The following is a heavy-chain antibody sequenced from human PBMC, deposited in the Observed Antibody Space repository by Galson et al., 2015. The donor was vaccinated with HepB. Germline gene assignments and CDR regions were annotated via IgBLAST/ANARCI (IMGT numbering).Heavy chain of an antibody. Sequence: SVKVSCKASGYTFTSYYMHWVRQAPGQGLEWMGIFNPSGGSTSYAQKFQGRVTMTRDTSTSTVYMELSSLKASDTAMYYCARHVTWVAVAGIHYYGMDVWGQGTTVTVSS. CDR1: GYTFTSYY. D-gene: IGHD6-19*01. V-gene: IGHV1-46*01. CDR2: FNPSGGST. CDR3: ARHVTWVAVAGIHYYGMDV. J-gene: IGHJ6*02.